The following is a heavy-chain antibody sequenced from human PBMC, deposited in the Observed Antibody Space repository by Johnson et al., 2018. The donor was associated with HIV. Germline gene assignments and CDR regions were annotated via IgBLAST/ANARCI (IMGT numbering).Heavy chain of an antibody. CDR1: GFTFSSYA. CDR2: ISYDGSNK. CDR3: ASPERPTGTQEEAFDI. V-gene: IGHV3-30-3*01. J-gene: IGHJ3*02. Sequence: QVQLVESGGGVVQPGRSLRLSCAASGFTFSSYAMHWVRQAPGTGLEWVAVISYDGSNKYYADSVKGRFTISRDNAKNSLYLQMNSLRAEDTAVYYCASPERPTGTQEEAFDIWGQGTMVIVSS. D-gene: IGHD1-1*01.